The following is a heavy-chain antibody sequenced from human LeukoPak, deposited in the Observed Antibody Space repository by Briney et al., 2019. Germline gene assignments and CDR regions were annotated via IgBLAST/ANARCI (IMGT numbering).Heavy chain of an antibody. CDR1: GGSISSSTYY. D-gene: IGHD4-17*01. J-gene: IGHJ4*02. CDR2: IYHSGNT. Sequence: SETLSLTCTVSGGSISSSTYYWGWIRQPPGKGLEWIGNIYHSGNTYYNPSLKRRVAISVDTSENQFSLKLRSVTAADTAVYYCAIDYGGYDLQYWGQGTLVTVSS. CDR3: AIDYGGYDLQY. V-gene: IGHV4-39*01.